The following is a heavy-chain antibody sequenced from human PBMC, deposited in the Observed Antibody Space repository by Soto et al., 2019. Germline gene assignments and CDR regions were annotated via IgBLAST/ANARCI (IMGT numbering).Heavy chain of an antibody. D-gene: IGHD3-22*01. CDR3: ARDRKYYYDSSGYCLGY. Sequence: SSVKVACKASGGTFSSYAISWGRQDPGQGLEWMGGIIPIFGTANYAQKFQGRVTITADESTSTAYMELSSLRSEDTAVYYCARDRKYYYDSSGYCLGYWGQGTLVTVSS. V-gene: IGHV1-69*13. CDR1: GGTFSSYA. CDR2: IIPIFGTA. J-gene: IGHJ4*02.